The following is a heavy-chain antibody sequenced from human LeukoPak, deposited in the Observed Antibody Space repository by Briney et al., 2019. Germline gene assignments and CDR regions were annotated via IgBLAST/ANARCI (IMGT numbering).Heavy chain of an antibody. CDR3: ARTRGYYSLYVY. CDR2: IYYSGST. V-gene: IGHV4-39*01. J-gene: IGHJ4*02. D-gene: IGHD3-3*01. CDR1: GGSISSSSYY. Sequence: SETLSLTCTVSGGSISSSSYYWGWIRQPRGKGLEWIGSIYYSGSTYYNPSLKSRVTISVDTSKNQFSLKLSSVTAADTAVYYCARTRGYYSLYVYWGQGTLVTVSS.